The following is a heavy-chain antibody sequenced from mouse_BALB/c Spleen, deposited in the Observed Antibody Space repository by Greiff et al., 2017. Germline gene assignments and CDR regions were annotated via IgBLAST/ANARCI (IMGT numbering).Heavy chain of an antibody. CDR1: GYTFTSYW. CDR2: IYPSDSYT. V-gene: IGHV1-69*02. D-gene: IGHD2-14*01. Sequence: VQLQQSGAELVRPGASVKLSCKASGYTFTSYWINWVKQRPGQGLEWIGNIYPSDSYTNYNQKFKDKATLTVDKSSSTAYMQLSSPTSEDSAVYYCTRWNYRYDDWFAYWGQGTLVTVSA. J-gene: IGHJ3*01. CDR3: TRWNYRYDDWFAY.